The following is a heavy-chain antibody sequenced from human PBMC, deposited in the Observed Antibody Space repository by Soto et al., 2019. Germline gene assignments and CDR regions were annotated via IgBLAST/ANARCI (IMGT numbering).Heavy chain of an antibody. CDR2: ITDSGYTA. D-gene: IGHD6-19*01. CDR1: GFSFGTCV. CDR3: AKNGQWLATPPEA. J-gene: IGHJ4*02. V-gene: IGHV3-23*01. Sequence: GGSLRLSCAASGFSFGTCVMTWFRQAPGGGLEWVASITDSGYTASYAETVEGRFTVSRDNSKNKLHLQMNDLRAEDTATYYCAKNGQWLATPPEAWGQGTLVTVSS.